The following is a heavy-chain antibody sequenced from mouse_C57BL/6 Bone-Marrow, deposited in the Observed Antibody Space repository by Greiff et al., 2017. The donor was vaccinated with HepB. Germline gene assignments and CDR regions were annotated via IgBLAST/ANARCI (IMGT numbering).Heavy chain of an antibody. CDR1: GFNIKDDY. CDR3: TGGGLRPYFDY. Sequence: EVQLQQSGAELVRPGASVKLSCTASGFNIKDDYMHWVKQRPEQGLEWIGWIDPENGDTEYASKFQGKATITADTSSNTAYLQLSSLTSEDTAVYYCTGGGLRPYFDYWGQGTTLTVSS. J-gene: IGHJ2*01. V-gene: IGHV14-4*01. D-gene: IGHD3-2*02. CDR2: IDPENGDT.